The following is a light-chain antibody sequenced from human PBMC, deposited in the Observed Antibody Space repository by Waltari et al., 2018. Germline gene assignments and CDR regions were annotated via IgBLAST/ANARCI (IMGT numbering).Light chain of an antibody. V-gene: IGKV1-5*03. CDR3: QQYSSNPWT. Sequence: DIQMTQSPSTLSASVGDRVPLTCRARQSINKWLAWYQQKPGMAPKLLIYKASSLESGVPSRFSGSGSGTEFTLTISSLQPDDLATYFCQQYSSNPWTFGQGTKVEIK. J-gene: IGKJ1*01. CDR1: QSINKW. CDR2: KAS.